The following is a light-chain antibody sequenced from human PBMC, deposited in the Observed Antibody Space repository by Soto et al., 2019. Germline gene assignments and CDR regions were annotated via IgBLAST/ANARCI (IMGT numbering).Light chain of an antibody. CDR3: HQYNTGLRT. CDR1: LNVATN. V-gene: IGKV3-15*01. J-gene: IGKJ1*01. Sequence: TVMTQSPATLSMSPGDRAALSCRASLNVATNMAWYQQKPGQAPRLLIYGASIRATGVPARFTGSGSGTEFTLTINNLQSGDFAVYYCHQYNTGLRTFGRGTRVEV. CDR2: GAS.